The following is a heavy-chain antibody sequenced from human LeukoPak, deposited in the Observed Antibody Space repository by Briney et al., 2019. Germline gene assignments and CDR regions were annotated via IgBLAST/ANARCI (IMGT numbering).Heavy chain of an antibody. V-gene: IGHV1-2*06. CDR2: INPNSGGT. CDR3: ATAIANAIY. D-gene: IGHD2-21*01. Sequence: ASVKVSCKASGYSFSGYFMYWVRQAPGQGLEWLGRINPNSGGTNFAQKFQGRVTVTRDTSISTAYMQLTGLRFDDTAVYYCATAIANAIYWGQGTLVTVSS. CDR1: GYSFSGYF. J-gene: IGHJ4*02.